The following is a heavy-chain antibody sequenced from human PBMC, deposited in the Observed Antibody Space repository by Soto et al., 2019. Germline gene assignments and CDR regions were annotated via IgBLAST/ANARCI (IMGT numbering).Heavy chain of an antibody. Sequence: SVKVSCKASGGTFSSYAISWVRQAPGQGLEWMGGITPIFGTANYAQKFQGRVTITADESTSTAYMELSSLRSEDTAVYYCARVRSDYGDKRASYYFDYWGQGTLVTV. V-gene: IGHV1-69*13. CDR2: ITPIFGTA. D-gene: IGHD4-17*01. CDR3: ARVRSDYGDKRASYYFDY. J-gene: IGHJ4*02. CDR1: GGTFSSYA.